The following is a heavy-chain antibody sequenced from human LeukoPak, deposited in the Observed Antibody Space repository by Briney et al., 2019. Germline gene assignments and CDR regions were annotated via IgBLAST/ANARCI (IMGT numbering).Heavy chain of an antibody. J-gene: IGHJ3*02. Sequence: PGGSLRLSCAASEFNFSDYYMSWIRQAPGKALEWVSHISTSGRTIYYADSVKGRFTISRDNAGASLYLKMNRLRAEDTAVYYGARDRRPYNSDAFDIWGQGTMVTVSS. CDR1: EFNFSDYY. CDR3: ARDRRPYNSDAFDI. D-gene: IGHD1-20*01. V-gene: IGHV3-11*01. CDR2: ISTSGRTI.